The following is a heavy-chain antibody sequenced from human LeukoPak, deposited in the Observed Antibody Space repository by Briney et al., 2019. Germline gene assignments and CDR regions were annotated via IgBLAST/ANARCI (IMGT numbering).Heavy chain of an antibody. CDR1: GYSISSGYY. D-gene: IGHD1-1*01. CDR2: IYHSGST. Sequence: PSETLSLTCTVSGYSISSGYYWGWMRHPPGKGLEWIGSIYHSGSTNYNPSLKSRVIISVVTSKNQFSLKLSSVTAADTAVYYCARDQGTCWGQGTLVTVSS. V-gene: IGHV4-38-2*02. J-gene: IGHJ4*02. CDR3: ARDQGTC.